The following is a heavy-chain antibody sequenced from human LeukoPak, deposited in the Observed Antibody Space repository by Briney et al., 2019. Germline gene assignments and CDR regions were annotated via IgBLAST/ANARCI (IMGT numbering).Heavy chain of an antibody. V-gene: IGHV4-4*02. CDR3: ARGRYCSGGSCYSNWFDP. D-gene: IGHD2-15*01. CDR2: IYHSGST. CDR1: GGSISSSNW. J-gene: IGHJ5*02. Sequence: PSETLSLTCAVSGGSISSSNWWSWVRQPPGKGLEWIGEIYHSGSTNYNPSLKSRVTISVDTSKNQFSLKLSSVTAADTAVYYCARGRYCSGGSCYSNWFDPWGQGTLVTVPS.